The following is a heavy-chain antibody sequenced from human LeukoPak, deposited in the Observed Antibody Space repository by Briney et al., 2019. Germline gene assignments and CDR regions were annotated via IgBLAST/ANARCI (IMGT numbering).Heavy chain of an antibody. J-gene: IGHJ5*02. CDR1: GFTFSSYA. CDR2: ISGSGGST. V-gene: IGHV3-23*01. Sequence: GGSLRLSCAASGFTFSSYAMSWVRQAPGKGLESVSAISGSGGSTYYADSVKGRFTISRDNSKNTLYLQMNSLRAEDTAVYYCAKEPYYCSGGSCGANWFDPWGQGTLVTVSS. CDR3: AKEPYYCSGGSCGANWFDP. D-gene: IGHD2-15*01.